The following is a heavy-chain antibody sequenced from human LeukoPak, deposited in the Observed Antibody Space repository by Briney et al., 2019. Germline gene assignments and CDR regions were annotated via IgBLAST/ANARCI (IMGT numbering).Heavy chain of an antibody. D-gene: IGHD3-10*01. J-gene: IGHJ5*02. V-gene: IGHV4-61*01. CDR1: GYSISSGSYY. Sequence: SETLSLTCTVSGYSISSGSYYWSWIRQPPGKGLEWIGYIYYSGSTKYNPSRKSRVTISVDTSKNQFSLKMSSVTAADTAVYYCARNHGSGRGEWFDPWGQGTLVTVSS. CDR2: IYYSGST. CDR3: ARNHGSGRGEWFDP.